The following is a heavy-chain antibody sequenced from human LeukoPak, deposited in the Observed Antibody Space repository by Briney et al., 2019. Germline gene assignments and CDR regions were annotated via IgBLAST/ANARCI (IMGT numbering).Heavy chain of an antibody. CDR1: GYTFTSYC. CDR3: ARYSPKSSGRPSYYGMDV. V-gene: IGHV5-51*03. Sequence: KPGESLKISCKGSGYTFTSYCIGWVRQMPGKGLEWMGIIYPGDSDTRYSPSFQGQVTISADKSISTAYLQWSSLRASDSAMYYCARYSPKSSGRPSYYGMDVWGQGTTVTVSS. J-gene: IGHJ6*02. D-gene: IGHD6-19*01. CDR2: IYPGDSDT.